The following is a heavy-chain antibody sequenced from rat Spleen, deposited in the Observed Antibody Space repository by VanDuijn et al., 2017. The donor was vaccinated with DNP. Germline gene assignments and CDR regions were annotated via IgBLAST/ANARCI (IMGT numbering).Heavy chain of an antibody. J-gene: IGHJ1*01. CDR2: ISYSGYT. D-gene: IGHD1-2*01. CDR3: TRDSYYSSPYFDF. Sequence: EVQFQESGPGLVKSSQSLSLTCSVTGYSITSNYWGWIRKFPGNKMEWMGYISYSGYTGYNPSLKSRISITRDTSKNQFFLQLNSVTTEDTATYYCTRDSYYSSPYFDFWGPGTMVTVSS. V-gene: IGHV3-1*01. CDR1: GYSITSNY.